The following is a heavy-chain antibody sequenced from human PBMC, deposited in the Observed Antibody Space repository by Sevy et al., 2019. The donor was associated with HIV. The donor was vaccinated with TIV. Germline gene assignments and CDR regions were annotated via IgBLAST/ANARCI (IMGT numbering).Heavy chain of an antibody. CDR2: IYYSGST. CDR1: GGSISSSSYY. V-gene: IGHV4-39*01. Sequence: SETLSLTCTVSGGSISSSSYYWGWIRQPPGKGLEWIGSIYYSGSTYYNPSLKSRVTISVDTSKNQFSLKLSSVTAADTAVYYCARSYYDILTGYYGGPWSRFDPWGQGTLVTVSS. CDR3: ARSYYDILTGYYGGPWSRFDP. D-gene: IGHD3-9*01. J-gene: IGHJ5*02.